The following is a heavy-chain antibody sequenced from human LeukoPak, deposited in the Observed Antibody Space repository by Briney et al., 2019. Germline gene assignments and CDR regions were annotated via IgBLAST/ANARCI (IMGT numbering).Heavy chain of an antibody. V-gene: IGHV4-4*02. CDR2: IYYSGST. Sequence: SGTLSLTCAVSGGSIRSSNWWSWVRQPPGKGLEWIGYIYYSGSTYYNPSLKSRVTISVDTSKNQFSLKLSSVTAADTAVYYCARDPNYGSGPTWGQGTLVTVSS. CDR3: ARDPNYGSGPT. J-gene: IGHJ5*02. D-gene: IGHD3-10*01. CDR1: GGSIRSSNW.